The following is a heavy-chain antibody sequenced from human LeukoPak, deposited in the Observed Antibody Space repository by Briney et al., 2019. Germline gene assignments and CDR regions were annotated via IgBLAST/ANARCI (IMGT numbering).Heavy chain of an antibody. CDR3: AKRGYSGYDGYYYYYMDV. V-gene: IGHV1-69*06. J-gene: IGHJ6*03. D-gene: IGHD5-12*01. Sequence: ASVKASCKASGGTFSSYAISWVRQAPGQGLEWMGGIIPIFGTANYAQKFQGRVTITADKSTSTAYMELSSLRSEDTAVYYCAKRGYSGYDGYYYYYMDVWGKGTTVTVSS. CDR2: IIPIFGTA. CDR1: GGTFSSYA.